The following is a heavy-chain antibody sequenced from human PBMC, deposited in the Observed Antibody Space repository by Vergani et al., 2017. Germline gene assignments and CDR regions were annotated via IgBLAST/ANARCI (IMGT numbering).Heavy chain of an antibody. V-gene: IGHV3-30*18. CDR1: GFTFSSYG. CDR2: ISYDGSNK. J-gene: IGHJ4*02. D-gene: IGHD3-22*01. CDR3: AKGTGIVVVTLFDY. Sequence: VQLVESGGGLVKPGGSLRLSCAASGFTFSSYGMHWVRQAPGKGLEWVAVISYDGSNKYYADSVKGRFTISRDNSKNTLYLQMNSLRAEDTALYYCAKGTGIVVVTLFDYWGQGTLVTVSS.